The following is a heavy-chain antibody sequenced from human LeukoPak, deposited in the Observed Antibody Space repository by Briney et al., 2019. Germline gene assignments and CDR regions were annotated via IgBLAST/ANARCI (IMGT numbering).Heavy chain of an antibody. CDR1: GFAFSSYE. D-gene: IGHD3-22*01. Sequence: GGSLRLSCAASGFAFSSYEMNWVRQAPGKGLEWVSYISSSDNTIYYADSVKGRFAISRDNAKNSLYLQMNSLRAEDTAVYYCARKNYDSSGYFQHWGQGTLVTVSS. CDR2: ISSSDNTI. J-gene: IGHJ1*01. V-gene: IGHV3-48*03. CDR3: ARKNYDSSGYFQH.